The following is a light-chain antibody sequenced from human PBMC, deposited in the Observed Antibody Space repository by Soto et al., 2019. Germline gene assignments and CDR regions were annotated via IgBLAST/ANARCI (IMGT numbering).Light chain of an antibody. J-gene: IGKJ1*01. V-gene: IGKV1-27*01. CDR3: QKYNSAPRT. CDR2: DAS. Sequence: DIQMTQSPSSLSASVGDRVTITCRASQDIRNFLAWYQKKPGKAPRLLIYDASALQSGVPSRFSALGSGTDFTLTISSLQPDDVAVYYCQKYNSAPRTFGLGTKVEIK. CDR1: QDIRNF.